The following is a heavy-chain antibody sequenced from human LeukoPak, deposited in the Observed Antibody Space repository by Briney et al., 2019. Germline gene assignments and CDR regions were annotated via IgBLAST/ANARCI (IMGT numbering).Heavy chain of an antibody. CDR2: IYTSGST. CDR3: ATVGAGWFTINY. J-gene: IGHJ4*02. D-gene: IGHD6-19*01. CDR1: GGPISSYY. V-gene: IGHV4-4*07. Sequence: SETLSLTCTVSGGPISSYYWSWIRQPAGKGLEWIGRIYTSGSTNYNPSLKSRVTMSVDTSKNQFSLKLSSVTAADTAVYYRATVGAGWFTINYWGQGTLVTVSS.